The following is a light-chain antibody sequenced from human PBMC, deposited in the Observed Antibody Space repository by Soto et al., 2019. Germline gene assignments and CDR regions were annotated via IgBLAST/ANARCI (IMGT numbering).Light chain of an antibody. CDR1: SSDVGSYNL. V-gene: IGLV2-23*02. CDR3: CSYAGSSTNVV. Sequence: QSALTQPASVSGSPGQSITISCTGTSSDVGSYNLVSWYQQHPGKAPKLMIYEVSKRPSGVSNRFSGSKSGNTASLTISGLQSADEADYYCCSYAGSSTNVVLGGGTKVTVL. J-gene: IGLJ2*01. CDR2: EVS.